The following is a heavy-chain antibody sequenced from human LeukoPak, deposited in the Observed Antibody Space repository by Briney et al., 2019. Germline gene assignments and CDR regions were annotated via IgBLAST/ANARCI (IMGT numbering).Heavy chain of an antibody. D-gene: IGHD1-1*01. Sequence: GGSLRLSCAASGFTFSSYWMSWVRQAPGKGLEWVANIKQDGSEKYYVDSVKGRFTISRDNAKNSLYLQMNSLRAEDTAVYYCAREIQRGFYYFDYWGQGTLVTVSS. CDR3: AREIQRGFYYFDY. J-gene: IGHJ4*02. V-gene: IGHV3-7*01. CDR1: GFTFSSYW. CDR2: IKQDGSEK.